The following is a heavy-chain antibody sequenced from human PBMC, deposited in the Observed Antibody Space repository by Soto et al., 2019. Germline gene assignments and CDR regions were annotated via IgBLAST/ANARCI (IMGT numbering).Heavy chain of an antibody. J-gene: IGHJ5*02. D-gene: IGHD1-26*01. CDR3: ARDNGGSYSDP. Sequence: SQTLSLTCVISGDSVSSNSDAWNWFRQSPSRGLEWLGRTYYSSKWYNDYAVSVKSRIIINPDTSKNQFSPHLNSVTPEDTAVYYCARDNGGSYSDPWGQGTLVTVSS. CDR2: TYYSSKWYN. CDR1: GDSVSSNSDA. V-gene: IGHV6-1*01.